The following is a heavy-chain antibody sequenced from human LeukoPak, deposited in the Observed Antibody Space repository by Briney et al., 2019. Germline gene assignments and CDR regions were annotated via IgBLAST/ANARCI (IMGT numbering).Heavy chain of an antibody. CDR1: GFTFSKFA. CDR2: ISASGSSS. CDR3: VSASPAGDF. Sequence: GGSLRLSRAASGFTFSKFAMNWVRQAPGKGLEWVSGISASGSSSYYADSVRGRFSISRDNSNNMLYLQMNSLRAEDTRVYYCVSASPAGDFWGQGTLVTVSS. V-gene: IGHV3-23*01. J-gene: IGHJ4*02.